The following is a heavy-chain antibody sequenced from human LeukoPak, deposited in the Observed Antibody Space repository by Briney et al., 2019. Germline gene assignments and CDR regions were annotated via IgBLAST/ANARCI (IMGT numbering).Heavy chain of an antibody. D-gene: IGHD2-8*01. CDR3: ARTNDWFDP. V-gene: IGHV4-34*01. CDR1: GESFNGYY. CDR2: INHSGST. J-gene: IGHJ5*02. Sequence: PSETLSLTCAVYGESFNGYYWSWIRQPPGKGLEWIGEINHSGSTNYNPSLKSRVTISVDTSKNQFSLKLSSVTAADTAVYYCARTNDWFDPWGQGTLVTVSS.